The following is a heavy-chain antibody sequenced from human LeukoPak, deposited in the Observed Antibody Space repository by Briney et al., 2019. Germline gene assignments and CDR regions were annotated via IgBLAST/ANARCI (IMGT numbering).Heavy chain of an antibody. CDR3: AGLELGRDH. V-gene: IGHV3-30*04. CDR1: GFTFSDYT. D-gene: IGHD1-26*01. J-gene: IGHJ4*02. Sequence: PGGSLRLSCAASGFTFSDYTMHWVRQAPGKGLEWVALISKDGNNQFSADSLKGRFTISRDNSKNTLYLQMNSLRSEDTAIYYCAGLELGRDHWGQGTLVTVSS. CDR2: ISKDGNNQ.